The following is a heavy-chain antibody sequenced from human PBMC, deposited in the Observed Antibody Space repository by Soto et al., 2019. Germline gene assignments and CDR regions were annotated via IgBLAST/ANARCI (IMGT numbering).Heavy chain of an antibody. CDR2: INPNSGGT. D-gene: IGHD3-9*01. CDR1: GYTFTGYY. CDR3: ARDRDYDILTGYYPLAFDI. V-gene: IGHV1-2*02. J-gene: IGHJ3*02. Sequence: GASVKVSFKASGYTFTGYYMHWVRQAPGQGLEWMGWINPNSGGTNYAQKFQGRVTMTRDTSISTAYMELSRLRSDDTAVYYCARDRDYDILTGYYPLAFDIWGQGTMVTVSS.